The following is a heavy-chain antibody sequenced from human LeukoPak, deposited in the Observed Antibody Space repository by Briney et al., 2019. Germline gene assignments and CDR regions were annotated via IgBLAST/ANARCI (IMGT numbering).Heavy chain of an antibody. CDR1: GFPFSSYT. D-gene: IGHD6-19*01. CDR2: ISSSSTYI. J-gene: IGHJ3*02. V-gene: IGHV3-21*01. Sequence: GGSLRLSCAASGFPFSSYTMNWVRQAPGKGLEWVSSISSSSTYIYYADSVKGRFTISRDNSKNTLYLQIYSLRAEDTAVYYCVRVRSVSSAWRAFDIWGQGTMVIVSS. CDR3: VRVRSVSSAWRAFDI.